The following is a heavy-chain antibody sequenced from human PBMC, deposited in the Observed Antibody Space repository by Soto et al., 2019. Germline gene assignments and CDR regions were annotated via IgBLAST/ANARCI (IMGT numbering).Heavy chain of an antibody. J-gene: IGHJ6*02. D-gene: IGHD6-13*01. CDR2: ISYEGSNK. Sequence: QVQLVESGGGVVQPGRSLRLSCAASGFTFSSYGMHWVRQAPGKGLEWVAVISYEGSNKYYADSVKGRFTISRDNSKNTLYLQMNSLRAEDTAVYYCAKDQPLYSSSWQGMDGMDVWGQGTTVTVSS. CDR3: AKDQPLYSSSWQGMDGMDV. V-gene: IGHV3-30*18. CDR1: GFTFSSYG.